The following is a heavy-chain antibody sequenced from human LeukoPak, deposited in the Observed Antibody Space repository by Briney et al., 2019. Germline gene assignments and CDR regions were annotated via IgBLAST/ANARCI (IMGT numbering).Heavy chain of an antibody. CDR3: ATNLGGYCSSTSCPSGYYFGY. CDR2: IIPIFGIT. V-gene: IGHV1-69*04. J-gene: IGHJ4*02. Sequence: ASVKVSCKASGGTFSSYAISWVRQAPGQGLEWMRRIIPIFGITNYAQKFQGRVTITADKSTSPAYMELSSLSSEDTAVYYCATNLGGYCSSTSCPSGYYFGYWGQGTLVTVSS. D-gene: IGHD2-2*01. CDR1: GGTFSSYA.